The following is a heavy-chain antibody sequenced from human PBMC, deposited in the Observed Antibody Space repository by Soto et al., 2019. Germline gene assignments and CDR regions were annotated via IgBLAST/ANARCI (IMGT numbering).Heavy chain of an antibody. J-gene: IGHJ5*02. CDR2: ISAYNGNT. D-gene: IGHD3-3*01. Sequence: QVQLVQSGAEVKKPGASVKVSCKASGYTFTSYGISWVRQAPGQGLEWMGWISAYNGNTNYAQKLQGRVTMTTDPSTSTAYMELRSLRSDDTAVYYCARDPLPFLEWLSYNWFDPWGQGTLVTVSS. V-gene: IGHV1-18*01. CDR1: GYTFTSYG. CDR3: ARDPLPFLEWLSYNWFDP.